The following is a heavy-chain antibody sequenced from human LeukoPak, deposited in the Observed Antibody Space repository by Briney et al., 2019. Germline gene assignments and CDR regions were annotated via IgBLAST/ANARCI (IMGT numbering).Heavy chain of an antibody. V-gene: IGHV1-18*01. CDR1: GYTFTSYD. D-gene: IGHD2-21*01. CDR2: ISVYNGDT. J-gene: IGHJ3*01. CDR3: ARAGYCGDAGCRGGSAFDV. Sequence: ASVKVSCKASGYTFTSYDIYWVRQAPGQGLECMGWISVYNGDTRYAQIPQGRFTGTTDTSRSTAYMDLRSLTYDDTAVYYCARAGYCGDAGCRGGSAFDVWGQGTMVTVSS.